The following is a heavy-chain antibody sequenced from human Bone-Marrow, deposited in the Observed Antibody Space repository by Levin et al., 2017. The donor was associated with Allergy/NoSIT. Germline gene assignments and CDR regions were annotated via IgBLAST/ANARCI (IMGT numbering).Heavy chain of an antibody. V-gene: IGHV5-51*01. CDR2: IYPGDSET. D-gene: IGHD2-2*01. Sequence: GGSLRLSCKGFGYNFSTYWIGWVRQMYGKGLEGMGIIYPGDSETRYSPSFEGQVRMSVDKSISTAYLQWSSLKASDTAMYYCARRGCPGTSCSFQYWGQGTLVTVSS. CDR1: GYNFSTYW. CDR3: ARRGCPGTSCSFQY. J-gene: IGHJ1*01.